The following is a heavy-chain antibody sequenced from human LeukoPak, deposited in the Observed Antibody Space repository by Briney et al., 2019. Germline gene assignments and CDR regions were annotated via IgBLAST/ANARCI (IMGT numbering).Heavy chain of an antibody. CDR1: GDSVPSNSAA. J-gene: IGHJ6*02. Sequence: SQTLSLTCAISGDSVPSNSAAWNWIRQSPSRGLEWLGRTYYRSKWYNDYAVSVKSRITINPDTSKNQFSLQLNSVTPEDTAVYYCARDRRGEDITMVRGVGYYYYGMDVWGQGTTVTVSS. CDR2: TYYRSKWYN. V-gene: IGHV6-1*01. D-gene: IGHD3-10*01. CDR3: ARDRRGEDITMVRGVGYYYYGMDV.